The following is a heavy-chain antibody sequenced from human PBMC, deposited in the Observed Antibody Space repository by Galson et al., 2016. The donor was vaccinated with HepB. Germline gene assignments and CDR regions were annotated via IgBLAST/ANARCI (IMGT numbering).Heavy chain of an antibody. V-gene: IGHV3-23*01. CDR1: GFSFSTSG. CDR2: ITSSGGTT. D-gene: IGHD2-2*03. J-gene: IGHJ4*02. CDR3: AKGRDGYPNYFEY. Sequence: SLRLSCAASGFSFSTSGMSWVRQTPGRGLEWVSGITSSGGTTHYADSVKGRFTIPRDNSKNTLYLYMTSLRAGDTAVYYCAKGRDGYPNYFEYWGQGTLVTVSS.